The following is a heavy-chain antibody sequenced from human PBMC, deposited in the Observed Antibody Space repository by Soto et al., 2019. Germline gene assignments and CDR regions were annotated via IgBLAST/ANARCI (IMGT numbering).Heavy chain of an antibody. D-gene: IGHD3-3*01. V-gene: IGHV4-39*01. CDR2: IYYSGST. CDR3: ARHYDFWSGYYTGGYYYYGMDV. J-gene: IGHJ6*02. CDR1: GGSISSSSYY. Sequence: SETLSLTCTVSGGSISSSSYYWGWIRQPPGKGLEWIGSIYYSGSTYYNPSLKSRVTISVDTSKNQFSLKLSSVTAADTAVYYCARHYDFWSGYYTGGYYYYGMDVWGQGTTVTVSS.